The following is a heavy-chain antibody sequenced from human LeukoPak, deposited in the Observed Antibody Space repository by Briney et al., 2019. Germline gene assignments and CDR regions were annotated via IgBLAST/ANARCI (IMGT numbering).Heavy chain of an antibody. Sequence: ASVKVSCKASGYTFTGYYMHWVRQAPGQGLEWMGRINPNSGGTSYAQKFQGRVTMTRDTSISTAYMELSRLRSDDTAVYYCARAGTAMDYFDYWGQGTLVTVSS. CDR3: ARAGTAMDYFDY. V-gene: IGHV1-2*06. CDR2: INPNSGGT. J-gene: IGHJ4*02. D-gene: IGHD5-18*01. CDR1: GYTFTGYY.